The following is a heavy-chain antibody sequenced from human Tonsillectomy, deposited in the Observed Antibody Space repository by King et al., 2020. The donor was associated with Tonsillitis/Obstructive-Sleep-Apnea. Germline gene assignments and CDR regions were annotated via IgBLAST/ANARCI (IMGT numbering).Heavy chain of an antibody. V-gene: IGHV3-23*04. CDR2: ISGSGGST. J-gene: IGHJ4*02. CDR1: GFTFSNYA. CDR3: AKAPVIVVVMADY. D-gene: IGHD3-22*01. Sequence: VQLVESGGGLVQSGGSLRLSCVASGFTFSNYAMIWVRQAPGKGLEWVSTISGSGGSTYYAESVKGRFSISRENSKNTLNLQMSSQRAEDTAVYYCAKAPVIVVVMADYWGQGTLVTVSS.